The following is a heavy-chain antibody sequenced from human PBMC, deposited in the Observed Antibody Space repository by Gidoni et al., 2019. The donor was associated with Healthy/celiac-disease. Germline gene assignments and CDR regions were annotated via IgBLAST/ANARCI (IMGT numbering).Heavy chain of an antibody. J-gene: IGHJ6*01. CDR3: AREGGLITMVQGVRSYYGMDV. Sequence: QVQLVESGGGVVQPGRSLRLSCAASGFTFSSYAMHWVRQAPGKGLGWVAVISYDGSNKYYADSVKGRFTISRDNSKNTLYLQMNSLRAEDTAVYYCAREGGLITMVQGVRSYYGMDVWGQGTTVTVSS. CDR2: ISYDGSNK. V-gene: IGHV3-30-3*01. D-gene: IGHD3-10*01. CDR1: GFTFSSYA.